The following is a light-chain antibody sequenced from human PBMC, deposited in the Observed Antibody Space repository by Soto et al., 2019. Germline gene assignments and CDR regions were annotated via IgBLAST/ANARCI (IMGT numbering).Light chain of an antibody. Sequence: EIVLTQSPATLSSFPGDRVTLSCRASQSVSSYLAWYQQKPGQAPRLLIYDASNRATGIPARFSGSGSGTDFTLTISSLEPEDFAVYYCQQRSNWPPFFGQG. CDR1: QSVSSY. CDR2: DAS. J-gene: IGKJ5*01. V-gene: IGKV3-11*01. CDR3: QQRSNWPPF.